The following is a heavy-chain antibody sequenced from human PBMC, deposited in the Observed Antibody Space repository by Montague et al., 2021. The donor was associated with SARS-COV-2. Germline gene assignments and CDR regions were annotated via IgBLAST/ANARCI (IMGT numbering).Heavy chain of an antibody. CDR3: VKGAEYSSSWYLAFEI. V-gene: IGHV4-59*01. J-gene: IGHJ3*02. CDR1: SGSISSYY. Sequence: SETLSLTCTVSSGSISSYYWSWIRQPPGKGLEWIGYIYYSGSTNYNPSLKSRVTISVDTSKNQFSLKLSSVTAADTAVYYCVKGAEYSSSWYLAFEIWGQGTMVTVSS. CDR2: IYYSGST. D-gene: IGHD6-13*01.